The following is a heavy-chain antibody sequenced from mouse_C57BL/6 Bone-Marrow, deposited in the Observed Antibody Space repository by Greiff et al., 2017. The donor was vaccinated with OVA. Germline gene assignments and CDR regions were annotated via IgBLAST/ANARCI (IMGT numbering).Heavy chain of an antibody. V-gene: IGHV5-16*01. D-gene: IGHD1-1*01. CDR2: INYDGSST. Sequence: EVKLVESEGGLVQPGSSMKLSCTASGFTFSDYYMAWVRQVPEKGLEWVANINYDGSSTYYLDSLKSRFIISRDNAKNILYLQMSSLKSEDTATYYCAREGGSNYDAMDYWGQGTSVTVSS. CDR1: GFTFSDYY. CDR3: AREGGSNYDAMDY. J-gene: IGHJ4*01.